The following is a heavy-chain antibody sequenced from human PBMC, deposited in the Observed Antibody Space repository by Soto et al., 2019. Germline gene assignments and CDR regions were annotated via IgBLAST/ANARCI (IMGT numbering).Heavy chain of an antibody. CDR1: GGSISSYY. Sequence: SETLSLTCSVSGGSISSYYWSWFRQPPGKGLEWIGYLYASGSTNYNPSLESRVTISVDTSKNQFSLILSSVTAADTAVYYCARRRDRTSSWYFDFWGQGTLVTVSS. V-gene: IGHV4-59*08. D-gene: IGHD6-13*01. CDR2: LYASGST. J-gene: IGHJ4*02. CDR3: ARRRDRTSSWYFDF.